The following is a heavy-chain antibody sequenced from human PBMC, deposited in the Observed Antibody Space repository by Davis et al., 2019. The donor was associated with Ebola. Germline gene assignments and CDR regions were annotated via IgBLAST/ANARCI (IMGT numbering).Heavy chain of an antibody. J-gene: IGHJ5*02. CDR3: ARHGRAAGMSWFDP. CDR2: IYYNAVT. CDR1: GDSITSSY. D-gene: IGHD6-13*01. V-gene: IGHV4-59*08. Sequence: SETLSLTCTVSGDSITSSYWTWIRQPPGKGLEWIGYIYYNAVTIYNPSLKSRVTISVDMSKNQFSLNLISVTAADTAVYYCARHGRAAGMSWFDPWGQGALATVSS.